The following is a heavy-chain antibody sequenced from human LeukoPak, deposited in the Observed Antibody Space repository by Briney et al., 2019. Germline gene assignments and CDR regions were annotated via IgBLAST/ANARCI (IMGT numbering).Heavy chain of an antibody. D-gene: IGHD2-8*01. CDR1: GFSLRSSE. J-gene: IGHJ5*02. CDR3: ARDTVNGPFVISLDL. V-gene: IGHV3-48*03. CDR2: TNSADNVE. Sequence: RGSLRLSCAASGFSLRSSEMNWVRQAPGKGPEWVSHTNSADNVEYYTDSVRGRYTMSRDNAEDLLYLQMNSLRDEDTAVYYCARDTVNGPFVISLDLWGQGVLVTVSS.